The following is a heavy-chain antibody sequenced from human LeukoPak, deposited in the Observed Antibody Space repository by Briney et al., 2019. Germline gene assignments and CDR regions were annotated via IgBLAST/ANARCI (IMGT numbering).Heavy chain of an antibody. Sequence: SETLSLTCTVSGGSISSGTYYWTWIRQPAGKGLEWIGRIYHSGSTYYNPSLKSRVTISVDTSKNQFSLKLSSVTAADTAVYYCARAWYSYGFEGWFDPWGQGTLVTVSS. D-gene: IGHD5-18*01. CDR1: GGSISSGTYY. V-gene: IGHV4-61*02. CDR2: IYHSGST. CDR3: ARAWYSYGFEGWFDP. J-gene: IGHJ5*02.